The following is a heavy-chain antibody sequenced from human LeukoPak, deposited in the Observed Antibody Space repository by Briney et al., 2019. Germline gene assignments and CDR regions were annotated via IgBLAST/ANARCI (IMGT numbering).Heavy chain of an antibody. D-gene: IGHD3-10*01. V-gene: IGHV3-13*01. J-gene: IGHJ6*02. Sequence: PGGSLRLSCAASGFTFSNYDMHWVRQATGKGLEWVSGIDTAGDTYYPGSVKGRFTISRENAKNSLYLQVNSLRAEDTAVYYCTRDGTVVRGLPRRARTFYGMDAWGQGTTVTVSS. CDR2: IDTAGDT. CDR1: GFTFSNYD. CDR3: TRDGTVVRGLPRRARTFYGMDA.